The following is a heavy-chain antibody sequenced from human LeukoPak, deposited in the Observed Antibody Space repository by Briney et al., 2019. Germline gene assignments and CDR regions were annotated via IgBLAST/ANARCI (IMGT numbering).Heavy chain of an antibody. Sequence: PGRSLRLSCGASGFTFSSYGMHWVRQAPGQGLEWMGWINPNSGGTNYAQKFQGWVTMTRDTSISTAYMELSRLRSDDTAVYYCARVFRSSSGLYYFDYWGQGTLVTVSS. V-gene: IGHV1-2*04. CDR1: GFTFSSYG. D-gene: IGHD6-19*01. CDR2: INPNSGGT. CDR3: ARVFRSSSGLYYFDY. J-gene: IGHJ4*02.